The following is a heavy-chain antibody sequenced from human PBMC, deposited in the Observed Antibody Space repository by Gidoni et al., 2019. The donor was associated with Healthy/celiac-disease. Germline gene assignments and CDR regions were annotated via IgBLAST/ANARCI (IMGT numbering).Heavy chain of an antibody. CDR1: GGSISSGGYY. Sequence: QVQLQESGPGLVKPSQTLSLTCTVSGGSISSGGYYWSWIRQHPGKGLEWIGYIYYSGSTYYNPSLKSRVTISVDTSKNQFSLKLSSVTAADTAVYYCARAEGCSSTSCSSQGYNWFDPWGQGTLVTVSS. V-gene: IGHV4-31*03. CDR2: IYYSGST. D-gene: IGHD2-2*01. J-gene: IGHJ5*02. CDR3: ARAEGCSSTSCSSQGYNWFDP.